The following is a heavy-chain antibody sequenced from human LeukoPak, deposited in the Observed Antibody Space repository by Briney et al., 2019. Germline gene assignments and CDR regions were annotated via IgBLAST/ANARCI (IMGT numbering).Heavy chain of an antibody. D-gene: IGHD3-22*01. J-gene: IGHJ4*02. CDR3: AREGDYDSGGYSTFDY. CDR1: GGXISGYY. Sequence: SETLSLTCTVSGGXISGYYWSWIRQPPGKGLEWIGYISYTGSTKYNPSLESRVTISVDTSKKQFALNLSSVTAADTAVYYCAREGDYDSGGYSTFDYWGQGTLVTVSS. CDR2: ISYTGST. V-gene: IGHV4-59*01.